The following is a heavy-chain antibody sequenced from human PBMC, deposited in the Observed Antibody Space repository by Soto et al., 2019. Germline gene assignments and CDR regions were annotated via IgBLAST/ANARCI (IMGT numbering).Heavy chain of an antibody. CDR3: AKDSVNWNVGYYFDY. Sequence: GVSLRLSCAASGFTFSSYGMHWVRQAPGKGLEWVAVISYDGSNKYYADSVKGRFTISRDNSKNTLYLQMNSLRAEDTAVYYCAKDSVNWNVGYYFDYWGQGTLVTVSS. J-gene: IGHJ4*02. CDR2: ISYDGSNK. CDR1: GFTFSSYG. V-gene: IGHV3-30*18. D-gene: IGHD1-1*01.